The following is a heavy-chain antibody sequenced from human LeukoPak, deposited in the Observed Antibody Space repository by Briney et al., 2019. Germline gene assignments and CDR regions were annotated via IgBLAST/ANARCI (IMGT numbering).Heavy chain of an antibody. CDR1: GYTFTSYG. CDR2: ISAYNGNT. Sequence: ASVKVSCKASGYTFTSYGISWVRQAPGQGLEWMGWISAYNGNTNYAQKLQGRVTMTTDTSTSIAYMELRSLRSDDTAVYYCAREAGDYYDSSGNFDYWGQGTLVTVSS. J-gene: IGHJ4*02. CDR3: AREAGDYYDSSGNFDY. V-gene: IGHV1-18*01. D-gene: IGHD3-22*01.